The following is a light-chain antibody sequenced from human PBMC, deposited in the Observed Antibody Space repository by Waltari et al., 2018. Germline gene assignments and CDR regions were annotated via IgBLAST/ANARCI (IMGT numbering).Light chain of an antibody. Sequence: DIQMTQSPSSLSATVGDRLTLTCQASRDISSYLNWYQHKPGRAPKLLIYGASNLETGVPSRFSGSGSGTDFVFTINNLHPEDFATYYCQQYGSLPSTFGGGTTVEIQ. CDR3: QQYGSLPST. CDR1: RDISSY. V-gene: IGKV1-33*01. CDR2: GAS. J-gene: IGKJ4*01.